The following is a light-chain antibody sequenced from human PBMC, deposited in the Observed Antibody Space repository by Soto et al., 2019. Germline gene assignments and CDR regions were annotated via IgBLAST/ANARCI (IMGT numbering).Light chain of an antibody. Sequence: DIQMTQSPSSLSASVGDRVTITCRASQGISNYLAWYQQKPGKVPKLLIYAASTLQSGVPPRFSGSGSGTDFTLTISSLQPEDVATYYCQKYNSGPTFGGGTKVEIK. V-gene: IGKV1-27*01. CDR2: AAS. J-gene: IGKJ4*01. CDR3: QKYNSGPT. CDR1: QGISNY.